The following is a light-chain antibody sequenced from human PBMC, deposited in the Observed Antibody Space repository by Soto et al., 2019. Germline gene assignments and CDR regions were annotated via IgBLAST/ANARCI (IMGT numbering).Light chain of an antibody. CDR1: QSLVHTEEGNTY. CDR2: KVS. V-gene: IGKV2-24*01. J-gene: IGKJ1*01. Sequence: IVMTQSPLSSPVTLGQPAFISCRSSQSLVHTEEGNTYLSWLRQRPGQPPRLLIYKVSNRLPGVPDRFSGSGAGTHFTLTISRVEAEDVGLYYCMQATEFPWTFGQGTKVDIK. CDR3: MQATEFPWT.